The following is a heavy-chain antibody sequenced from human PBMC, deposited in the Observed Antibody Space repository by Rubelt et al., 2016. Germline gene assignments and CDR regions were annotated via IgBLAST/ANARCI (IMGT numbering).Heavy chain of an antibody. D-gene: IGHD4-11*01. Sequence: EVQLVESGGGLVQPGGSLRLSCAASGFTFSSYSMNWVRQAPGKGLEWVSYISSSSSTIYYADSVKGRFTISRDNAKNSLYLQRNSLRDEDTAVYYCARDPEFHYSNYDDDYWGQGTLVTVSS. CDR2: ISSSSSTI. CDR3: ARDPEFHYSNYDDDY. V-gene: IGHV3-48*02. J-gene: IGHJ4*02. CDR1: GFTFSSYS.